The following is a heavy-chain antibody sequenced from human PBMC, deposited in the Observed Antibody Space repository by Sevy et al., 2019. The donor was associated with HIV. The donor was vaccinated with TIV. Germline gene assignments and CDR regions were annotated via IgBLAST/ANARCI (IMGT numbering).Heavy chain of an antibody. V-gene: IGHV5-51*01. J-gene: IGHJ4*02. Sequence: GESLKISCKGSGYSFISYWVVWVRQMPGKGLECMGIIYPGDSDTRYSPSFQGQVIISADKSINTAYLQWSSLKASDTAIYYCAISKGYSYGYNYWGQGTLVTVSS. CDR2: IYPGDSDT. D-gene: IGHD5-18*01. CDR3: AISKGYSYGYNY. CDR1: GYSFISYW.